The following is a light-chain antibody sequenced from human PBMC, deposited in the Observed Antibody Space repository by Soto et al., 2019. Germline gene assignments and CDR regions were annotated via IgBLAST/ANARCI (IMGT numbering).Light chain of an antibody. CDR1: SSVVGGYNY. Sequence: QSVLTQPRSVSGSPGQSVTISCTGTSSVVGGYNYVSWYQQHPGKAPKLMIYDVSKRPSGVPDRFSGSKSGNTAPLTISGLQAEDEADYYCCSYAGSYTLAFGGGTKVAVL. V-gene: IGLV2-11*01. J-gene: IGLJ2*01. CDR3: CSYAGSYTLA. CDR2: DVS.